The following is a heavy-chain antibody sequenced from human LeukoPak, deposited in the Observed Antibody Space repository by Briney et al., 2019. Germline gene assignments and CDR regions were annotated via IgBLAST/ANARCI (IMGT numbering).Heavy chain of an antibody. CDR3: ARFYDYEFYVDY. D-gene: IGHD3-16*01. CDR2: IYAGDSDT. CDR1: GYSFTSYW. J-gene: IGHJ4*02. Sequence: GEPLKISCKGSGYSFTSYWIGWVRQMPGKGLEWMGIIYAGDSDTSYSPSFQGQVTISAEKSISTAYLQWSSLQASDTAMYYCARFYDYEFYVDYWGQGTLVTVSS. V-gene: IGHV5-51*01.